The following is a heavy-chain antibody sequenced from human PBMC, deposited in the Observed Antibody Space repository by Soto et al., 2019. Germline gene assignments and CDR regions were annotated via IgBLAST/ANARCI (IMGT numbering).Heavy chain of an antibody. CDR1: VGSLSGDY. Sequence: SQTLSLTCSVNVGSLSGDYWSWIRQSPGKGLEWIAEINHRGSSDYNPSLKSRVTLSIDASMNPVTLELKFVTAADTAVYYCARSDNRNSISGVDVWGQGTAVTVSS. CDR2: INHRGSS. D-gene: IGHD3-10*02. V-gene: IGHV4-34*01. J-gene: IGHJ6*02. CDR3: ARSDNRNSISGVDV.